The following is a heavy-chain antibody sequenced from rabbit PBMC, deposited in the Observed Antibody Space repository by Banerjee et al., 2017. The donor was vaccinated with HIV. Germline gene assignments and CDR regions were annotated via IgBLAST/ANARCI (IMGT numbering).Heavy chain of an antibody. V-gene: IGHV1S45*01. CDR3: ARDLAGVIGWNFNL. CDR2: IDTGSSGST. CDR1: GFTLSSYW. D-gene: IGHD4-1*01. J-gene: IGHJ4*01. Sequence: QEQLEESGGDLVQPEGSLTLTCTASGFTLSSYWICWVRQAPGKGLEWSACIDTGSSGSTGYASWAKGRFTISKTSSTTVTLQMTSLTAADTATYFCARDLAGVIGWNFNLWGQGTLVTVS.